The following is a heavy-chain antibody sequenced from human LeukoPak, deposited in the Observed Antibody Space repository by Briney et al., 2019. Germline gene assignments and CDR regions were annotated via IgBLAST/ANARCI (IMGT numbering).Heavy chain of an antibody. CDR1: RGTFSSYA. CDR3: AGEFEYSSSAGY. CDR2: IIPILGIA. Sequence: AASVKVSCKASRGTFSSYAISWLRQAPGQGLEWMGRIIPILGIANYAQKFQGRVTITADKSTSTAYMELSSLRSEDTAVYYCAGEFEYSSSAGYWGQGTLVTVSS. V-gene: IGHV1-69*04. J-gene: IGHJ4*02. D-gene: IGHD6-6*01.